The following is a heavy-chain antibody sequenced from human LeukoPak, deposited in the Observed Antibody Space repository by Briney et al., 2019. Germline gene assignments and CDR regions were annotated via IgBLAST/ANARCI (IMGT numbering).Heavy chain of an antibody. Sequence: SVKVSCKASGGTFSSYAISWVRQAPGQGLEWIGGIIPIFGTANYAQKFQGRVTITADESTSTAYMELSSLRSEDTAVYYCARDKGIAVAGLKYWGQGTLVTVSS. CDR2: IIPIFGTA. CDR3: ARDKGIAVAGLKY. J-gene: IGHJ4*02. CDR1: GGTFSSYA. D-gene: IGHD6-19*01. V-gene: IGHV1-69*01.